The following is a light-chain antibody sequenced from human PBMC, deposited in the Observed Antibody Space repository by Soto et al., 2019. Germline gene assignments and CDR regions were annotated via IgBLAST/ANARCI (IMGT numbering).Light chain of an antibody. J-gene: IGKJ1*01. CDR3: QQYNNWPPWT. CDR1: QSVSSN. Sequence: EIVMTQSPATLSVSPGERATLSCRASQSVSSNLAWYQQKPGQAPRLLIYAASSRATGIPDRFSGSGSGTDFTLTINRLEPEDFAVYYCQQYNNWPPWTFGQGTKVDIK. CDR2: AAS. V-gene: IGKV3D-15*01.